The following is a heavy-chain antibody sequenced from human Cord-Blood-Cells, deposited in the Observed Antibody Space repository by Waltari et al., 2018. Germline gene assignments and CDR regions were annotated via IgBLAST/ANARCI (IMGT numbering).Heavy chain of an antibody. CDR2: IYSGGRT. D-gene: IGHD1-7*01. V-gene: IGHV3-66*01. CDR1: GFTVSSNY. J-gene: IGHJ3*02. CDR3: ARGSSELRDAFDI. Sequence: EVQLVESGGGLVQPGGSLRLSCAASGFTVSSNYMSWVRQAPGKGLEWGYVIYSGGRTDYADSVKGRFTISRDNSKNTLYLQMNSLRAEDTAVYYCARGSSELRDAFDIWGQGTMVTVSS.